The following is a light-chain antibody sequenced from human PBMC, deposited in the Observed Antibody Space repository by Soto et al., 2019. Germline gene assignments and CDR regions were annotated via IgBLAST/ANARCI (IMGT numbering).Light chain of an antibody. CDR2: EVS. CDR1: SSHVGGYNY. J-gene: IGLJ1*01. CDR3: SSYTSSSTLYV. Sequence: QSVLTQPASVSVCPGQSITIPCTGSSSHVGGYNYVSWYQQHPGKAPKLMIYEVSNRPSGVSNRFSGSKSGNTASLTISGLRAEDEADYYCSSYTSSSTLYVFGTGTKVTVL. V-gene: IGLV2-14*01.